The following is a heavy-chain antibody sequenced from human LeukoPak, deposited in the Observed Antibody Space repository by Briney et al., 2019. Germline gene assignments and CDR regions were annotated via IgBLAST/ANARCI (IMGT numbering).Heavy chain of an antibody. J-gene: IGHJ4*02. CDR3: AQVRRRYRLAEEPCDS. D-gene: IGHD2-2*01. CDR2: INPNGGSP. CDR1: GYTFTSYY. Sequence: GGSVKVSCKASGYTFTSYYMHWVRQAPGQGLEWMGTINPNGGSPTIAQTFQGRFAMSSDTSTNTFYMDMSDLRAEDTAVYYCAQVRRRYRLAEEPCDSWGQGTPVTVSS. V-gene: IGHV1-46*01.